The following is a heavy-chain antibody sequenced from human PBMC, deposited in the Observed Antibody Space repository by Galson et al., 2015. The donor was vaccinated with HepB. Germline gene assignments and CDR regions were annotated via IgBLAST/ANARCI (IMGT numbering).Heavy chain of an antibody. D-gene: IGHD3-10*01. J-gene: IGHJ2*01. V-gene: IGHV4-59*01. Sequence: ETLSLTCTVSGGSISSYYWSWIRQPPGKGLEWIGYIYYSGSTNYNPSLKSRVTISVDTSKNQFSLKLSSVTAADTAVYYCAREFGHYYGSGSPAGNWYFDLWGRGTLVTVSS. CDR1: GGSISSYY. CDR3: AREFGHYYGSGSPAGNWYFDL. CDR2: IYYSGST.